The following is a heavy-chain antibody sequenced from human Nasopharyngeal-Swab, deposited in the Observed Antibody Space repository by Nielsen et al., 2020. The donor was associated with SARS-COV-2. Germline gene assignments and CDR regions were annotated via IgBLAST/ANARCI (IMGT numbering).Heavy chain of an antibody. CDR3: ASGSGSYYKGPGV. CDR1: GGSISSSSYY. Sequence: ESLKISCTVSGGSISSSSYYWGWIRQPPGKGLEWIGSIYYSGSTYYNPSLKSRVTISVDTSKNQFSLKLSSVTAADTAVYYCASGSGSYYKGPGVWGQGTTVTVSS. V-gene: IGHV4-39*01. D-gene: IGHD3-10*01. J-gene: IGHJ6*02. CDR2: IYYSGST.